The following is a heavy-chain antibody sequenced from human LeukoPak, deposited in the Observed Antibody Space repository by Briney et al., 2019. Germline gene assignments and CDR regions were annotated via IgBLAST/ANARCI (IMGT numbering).Heavy chain of an antibody. CDR3: ARDYNNYIVDH. D-gene: IGHD3-10*01. V-gene: IGHV4-59*01. CDR2: VYYSGRT. J-gene: IGHJ4*02. Sequence: PSETLSLTCTVSGGSISTYYWSWIRQPPGKRLEWIGYVYYSGRTRYNPSLESRLAMSIDTSKNQFSLNLTSVTAADTAMYYCARDYNNYIVDHWGQGALVTVSS. CDR1: GGSISTYY.